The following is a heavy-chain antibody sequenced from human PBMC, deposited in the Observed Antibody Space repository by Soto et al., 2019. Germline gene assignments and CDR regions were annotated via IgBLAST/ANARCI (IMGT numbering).Heavy chain of an antibody. V-gene: IGHV4-34*01. CDR1: GGSFSGYY. CDR2: INHSGST. J-gene: IGHJ3*02. Sequence: QVQLQQWGAGLLKPSETLSLTCAVYGGSFSGYYWSWIRQPPGKGLEWIGEINHSGSTNYNPSLKSRVTISVDTSNNQFSLKLSSVTAADTAVYYCARFMSDYSNYGFDAFDIWGQGTMVTVSS. D-gene: IGHD4-4*01. CDR3: ARFMSDYSNYGFDAFDI.